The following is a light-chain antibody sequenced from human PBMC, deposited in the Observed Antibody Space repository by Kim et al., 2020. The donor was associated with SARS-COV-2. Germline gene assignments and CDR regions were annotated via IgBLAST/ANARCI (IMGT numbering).Light chain of an antibody. Sequence: PGERATLSCRASQSVSSYLAWYQQKPGQAPRLLIYDASNRATGIPARFSGSGSGTDFTLTISSLESEDFAVYYCQQRSNWPLTFGGGTKVDIK. V-gene: IGKV3-11*01. J-gene: IGKJ4*01. CDR2: DAS. CDR3: QQRSNWPLT. CDR1: QSVSSY.